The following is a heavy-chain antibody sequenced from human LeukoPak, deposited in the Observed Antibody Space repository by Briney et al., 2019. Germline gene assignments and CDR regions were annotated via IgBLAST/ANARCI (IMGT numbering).Heavy chain of an antibody. CDR2: ISDSGAAT. Sequence: GGSLRLSCAASGFTFSSYAMNWVRQAPGKGLEWVSRISDSGAATYYADSVKGRFTISRDNSKNTLYLHMNSLRADDTAVYYCAKVDIPMGRLINSWDQGTLVSVSS. V-gene: IGHV3-23*01. CDR1: GFTFSSYA. D-gene: IGHD5-18*01. CDR3: AKVDIPMGRLINS. J-gene: IGHJ4*02.